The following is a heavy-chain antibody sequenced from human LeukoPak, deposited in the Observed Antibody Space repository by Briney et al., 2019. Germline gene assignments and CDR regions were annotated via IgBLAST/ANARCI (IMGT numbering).Heavy chain of an antibody. Sequence: GGSLRLSCAASGLIVSNNYMNWVRLAPGKGLEWVSIIYSGGSTHYADSVKGRFTISRDNSKNTLCLQMNSLRAEDTAVYYCAKEIWPTVTTPGHTHFDYWGQGTLVTVSS. CDR3: AKEIWPTVTTPGHTHFDY. D-gene: IGHD4-17*01. CDR1: GLIVSNNY. CDR2: IYSGGST. V-gene: IGHV3-53*05. J-gene: IGHJ4*02.